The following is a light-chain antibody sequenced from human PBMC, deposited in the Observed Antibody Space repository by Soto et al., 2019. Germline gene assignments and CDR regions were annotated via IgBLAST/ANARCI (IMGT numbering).Light chain of an antibody. CDR1: QGIRTE. J-gene: IGKJ1*01. Sequence: AIQMTQSPSSLSASVGDRVTITCRASQGIRTELGWYQQKPGKATKLLIYGASTLQSGVPSRFSGSGSGTYFTLTIRSLQPEDFATDYCLQDYNYPRTFGQGTNVEIK. V-gene: IGKV1-6*01. CDR3: LQDYNYPRT. CDR2: GAS.